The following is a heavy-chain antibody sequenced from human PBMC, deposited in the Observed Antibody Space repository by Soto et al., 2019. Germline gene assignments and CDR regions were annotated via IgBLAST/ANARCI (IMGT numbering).Heavy chain of an antibody. V-gene: IGHV4-34*01. Sequence: XETLSLTCAVDGWSFSGHSWTWIRQSPGKGLEWIGDINHSGRVNYSPSLKSRVTISLDTSKNQFSLTLSAVTAADTAMYYCSTRAYDTNGYYRFDPWGQGTLVTVSS. CDR3: STRAYDTNGYYRFDP. J-gene: IGHJ5*01. D-gene: IGHD3-22*01. CDR1: GWSFSGHS. CDR2: INHSGRV.